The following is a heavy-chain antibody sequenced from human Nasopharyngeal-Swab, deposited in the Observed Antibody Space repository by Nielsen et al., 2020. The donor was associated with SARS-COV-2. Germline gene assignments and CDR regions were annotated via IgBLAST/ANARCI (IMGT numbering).Heavy chain of an antibody. CDR2: IVGSGDISGSGGNT. CDR3: ARDTPAMFAY. Sequence: GGSLRLSCVASGYSFRTYGMSWVRQAPGKGLEWVAAIVGSGDISGSGGNTYYADSVKGRFTISRDNAKNSLYLQMNSLRAEDTAVYYCARDTPAMFAYWGQGTLVTVSS. J-gene: IGHJ4*02. CDR1: GYSFRTYG. V-gene: IGHV3-23*01.